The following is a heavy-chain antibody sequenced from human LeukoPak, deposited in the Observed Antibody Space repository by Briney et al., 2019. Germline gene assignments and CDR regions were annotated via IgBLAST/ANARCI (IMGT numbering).Heavy chain of an antibody. CDR3: ASARYSSGWYVVGY. J-gene: IGHJ4*02. CDR1: GASIRSGSYY. D-gene: IGHD6-19*01. CDR2: IYYSGST. Sequence: SETLSLTCTVSGASIRSGSYYWGWIRQPPGKGLGWIGSIYYSGSTYYNPSLKSRVTISVDTSKNQFSLKLSSVTAADTAVYYCASARYSSGWYVVGYWGQGTLVTVSS. V-gene: IGHV4-39*07.